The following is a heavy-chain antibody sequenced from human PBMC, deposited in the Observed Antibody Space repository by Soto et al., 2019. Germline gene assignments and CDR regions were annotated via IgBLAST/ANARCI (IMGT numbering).Heavy chain of an antibody. V-gene: IGHV3-11*06. CDR3: ARAFGEPYDFWSGYSSHFDY. CDR1: GFTFSDYY. D-gene: IGHD3-3*01. CDR2: ISSSSSYT. Sequence: GGSLRLSCAASGFTFSDYYMSWIRQAPGKGLEWVSYISSSSSYTNYADSVKGRFTISRDNAKNSLYLQMNSLRAEDTAVYYCARAFGEPYDFWSGYSSHFDYWGQGTLVTVSS. J-gene: IGHJ4*02.